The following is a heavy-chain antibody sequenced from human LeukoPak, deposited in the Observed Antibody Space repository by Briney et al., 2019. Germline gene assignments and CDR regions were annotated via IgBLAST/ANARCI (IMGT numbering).Heavy chain of an antibody. CDR2: ISGSGGST. CDR1: GFTVSTNY. Sequence: PGGSLRLSCAASGFTVSTNYMSWVRQAPGKGLEWVSAISGSGGSTYYADSVKGRFTISRDNSKNTLYLQMNSLRAEDTAVYYCAKNGGLRYFDPIRGAFDIWGQGTMVTVSS. CDR3: AKNGGLRYFDPIRGAFDI. D-gene: IGHD3-9*01. J-gene: IGHJ3*02. V-gene: IGHV3-23*01.